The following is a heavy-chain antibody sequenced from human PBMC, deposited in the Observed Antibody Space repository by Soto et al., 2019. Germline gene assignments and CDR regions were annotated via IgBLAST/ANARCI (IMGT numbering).Heavy chain of an antibody. V-gene: IGHV3-48*03. Sequence: PGGSLRLSCAASGFTFSSYEMNWVRQAPGKGLEWVSYISSSGSTIYHADSVKGRFTISRDNAKNSLYLQMNSLRAEDTAVYYCASLNMGNYYGMHVAGQGTPVALSS. J-gene: IGHJ6*02. CDR3: ASLNMGNYYGMHV. CDR2: ISSSGSTI. CDR1: GFTFSSYE.